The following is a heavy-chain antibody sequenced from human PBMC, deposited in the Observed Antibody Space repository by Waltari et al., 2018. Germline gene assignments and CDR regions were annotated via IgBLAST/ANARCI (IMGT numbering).Heavy chain of an antibody. J-gene: IGHJ4*02. Sequence: QITLKESGPTLVKPTQTLTLTCSFSGFSLITSAVGVGWIRQPPGKALEWLAVIYWNDDKRYIPSLNSRLTITKDTSKNQVVLTMSNMDPVDTATYYCAHHRRGGNSAVRDYGGQGTLVTVSS. CDR1: GFSLITSAVG. CDR3: AHHRRGGNSAVRDY. D-gene: IGHD2-21*02. V-gene: IGHV2-5*01. CDR2: IYWNDDK.